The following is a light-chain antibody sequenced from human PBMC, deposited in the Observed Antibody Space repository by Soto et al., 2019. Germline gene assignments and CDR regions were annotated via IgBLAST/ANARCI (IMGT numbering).Light chain of an antibody. CDR1: SGSIASNY. CDR3: QSYDATNQV. V-gene: IGLV6-57*01. Sequence: NFMLTQPHSLSESPGKTVIISCTRSSGSIASNYVQWYQQRPGSSPTTVIYEDNRRPSGVPDRFSGSIDSSSNSASLTISGLETEDEADYYCQSYDATNQVFGGGTKLTVL. J-gene: IGLJ3*02. CDR2: EDN.